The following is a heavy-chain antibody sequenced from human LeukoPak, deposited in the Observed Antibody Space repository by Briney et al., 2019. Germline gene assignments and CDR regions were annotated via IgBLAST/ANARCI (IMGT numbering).Heavy chain of an antibody. CDR2: ISGSGGST. Sequence: PGGSLRLSCAAAGVTFSSYATSWVRQAPGKGLEWVSAISGSGGSTYYADSVKGRFTISRDNSKNTLYLQMNSLRAEDTAVYYCAKDGSTVVPDAITAFHIWGQGTMVTVSS. D-gene: IGHD2-2*02. V-gene: IGHV3-23*01. J-gene: IGHJ3*02. CDR3: AKDGSTVVPDAITAFHI. CDR1: GVTFSSYA.